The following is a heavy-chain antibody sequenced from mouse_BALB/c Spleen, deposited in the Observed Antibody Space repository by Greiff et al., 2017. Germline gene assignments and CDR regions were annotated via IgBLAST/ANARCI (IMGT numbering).Heavy chain of an antibody. J-gene: IGHJ1*01. D-gene: IGHD1-1*01. CDR3: ARGGFITTVNWYFDV. Sequence: QVQLQQSGAELARPGASVKMSCKASGYTFTSYTMHWVKQRPGQGLEWIGYINPSSGYTNYNQKFKDKATLTADKSSSTAYMQLSSLTSEDSAVYYCARGGFITTVNWYFDVWGAGTTVTVSS. CDR1: GYTFTSYT. V-gene: IGHV1-4*01. CDR2: INPSSGYT.